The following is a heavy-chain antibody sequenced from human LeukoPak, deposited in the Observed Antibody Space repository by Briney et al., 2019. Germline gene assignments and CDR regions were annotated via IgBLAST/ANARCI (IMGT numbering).Heavy chain of an antibody. J-gene: IGHJ3*02. Sequence: SETLSLTCAVYGGSFSGYYWSWIRQPRGRGREWIGEINHRGSTNYNPSLKSRVTISVDTSKYQFSLKLSSVTAADTAVYYCARATGDDAFDIWGQGTMVTVSS. D-gene: IGHD2-21*01. CDR3: ARATGDDAFDI. CDR1: GGSFSGYY. V-gene: IGHV4-34*01. CDR2: INHRGST.